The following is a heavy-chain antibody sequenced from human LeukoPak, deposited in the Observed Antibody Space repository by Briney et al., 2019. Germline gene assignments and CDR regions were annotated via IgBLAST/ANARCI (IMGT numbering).Heavy chain of an antibody. D-gene: IGHD6-13*01. Sequence: GGSLRLSCAASGFTFSSYSMNWVRQAPGKGLEWVSSISSSSSYIYYADSVKGRFTISRDNAKNSLYLQMNSLRAEDTAVYYCARAQKIAAAGSAFYTWGQETMFTVSS. CDR3: ARAQKIAAAGSAFYT. V-gene: IGHV3-21*01. CDR1: GFTFSSYS. CDR2: ISSSSSYI. J-gene: IGHJ3*02.